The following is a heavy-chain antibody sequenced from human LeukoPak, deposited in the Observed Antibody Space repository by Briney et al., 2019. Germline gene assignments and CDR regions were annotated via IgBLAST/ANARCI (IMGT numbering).Heavy chain of an antibody. Sequence: GGSLRLSCAASGFTFSSYSMSWVRQAPGKGLEWVSTISGSGGSTYYADSVKGRFTISRDNSKHTLYLQMNSLRAEDTAVYYCAKGFHGDFDYWGQGTLVTVSS. D-gene: IGHD4-17*01. CDR1: GFTFSSYS. J-gene: IGHJ4*02. CDR2: ISGSGGST. CDR3: AKGFHGDFDY. V-gene: IGHV3-23*01.